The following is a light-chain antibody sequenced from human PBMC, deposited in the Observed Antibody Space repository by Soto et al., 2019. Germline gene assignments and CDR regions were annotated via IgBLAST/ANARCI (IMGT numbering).Light chain of an antibody. V-gene: IGKV1-27*01. CDR2: AAS. CDR3: QKYNSAPLT. CDR1: QGINNY. Sequence: DIQMTQSPSCLSASVGASVTITFRASQGINNYLAWYQQKPGKVPKLLIYAASTLQSGVPSRFSGSGSGTDFTLTISSLQPEDVATYYCQKYNSAPLTFGGGTKVDIK. J-gene: IGKJ4*01.